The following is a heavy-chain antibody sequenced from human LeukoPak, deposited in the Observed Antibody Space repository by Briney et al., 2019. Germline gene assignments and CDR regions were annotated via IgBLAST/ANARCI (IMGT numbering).Heavy chain of an antibody. CDR3: ARDRRLCSSTSGYYYGMDV. Sequence: PGGSLRLSCAASGFTFSSYSMNWVRQAPGKGLEWVSSISSSSSYIYYADSVKGRFTISRDNAKNSLYLQMNSLRAEDTAVYYCARDRRLCSSTSGYYYGMDVWGQGTTVTVSS. V-gene: IGHV3-21*01. CDR1: GFTFSSYS. J-gene: IGHJ6*02. D-gene: IGHD2-2*01. CDR2: ISSSSSYI.